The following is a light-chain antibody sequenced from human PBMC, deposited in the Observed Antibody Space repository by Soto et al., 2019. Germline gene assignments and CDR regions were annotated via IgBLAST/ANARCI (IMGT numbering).Light chain of an antibody. CDR3: QQYNNWPRT. CDR1: QSVSSY. J-gene: IGKJ5*01. V-gene: IGKV3-15*01. Sequence: DMVLTQSPATRPLSPGERSTLSCRASQSVSSYLAWYPQRPGQAPRLLISGTSNREAGIPERFCCSGAGTECTRSISSLQSEDVPVYYCQQYNNWPRTFGQGTRLEIK. CDR2: GTS.